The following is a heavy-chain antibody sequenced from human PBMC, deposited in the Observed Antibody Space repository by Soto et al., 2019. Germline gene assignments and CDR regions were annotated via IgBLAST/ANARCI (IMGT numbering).Heavy chain of an antibody. CDR3: DRAVPSNGGYYFDY. CDR1: GGSMSSGDYS. V-gene: IGHV4-30-2*01. J-gene: IGHJ4*02. D-gene: IGHD2-8*01. Sequence: PSETLFLTFTVSGGSMSSGDYSWSWIRQPQGKGLEWIGYIYHSGSTYYSPSLKSRAIISVDNSKNQFSLRLSSVTAADTAVYYCDRAVPSNGGYYFDYWGQGTLVTVSS. CDR2: IYHSGST.